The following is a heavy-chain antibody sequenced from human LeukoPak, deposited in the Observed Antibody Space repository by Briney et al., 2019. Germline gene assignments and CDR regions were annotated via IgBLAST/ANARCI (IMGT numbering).Heavy chain of an antibody. CDR2: VFDSGGT. D-gene: IGHD6-13*01. Sequence: PSETLSLTCTVAGGSVSNYWWSCIRQPPAKGLEGMVYVFDSGGTNYNPSLNSRATISVETSKKQFSQKLSSVTAADTAVYYCARGYSSSWKYFDYWGQGTLVTVSS. CDR3: ARGYSSSWKYFDY. J-gene: IGHJ4*02. CDR1: GGSVSNYW. V-gene: IGHV4-59*02.